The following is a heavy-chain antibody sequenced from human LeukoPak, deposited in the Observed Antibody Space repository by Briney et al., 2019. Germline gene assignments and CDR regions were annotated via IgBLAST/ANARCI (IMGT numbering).Heavy chain of an antibody. CDR2: IIPIFGTA. Sequence: ASVRVSCKASGGTFSSYAISWVRQAPGQGLEWMGGIIPIFGTANYAQKFQGRVTITADESTSTAYMELSSLRSEDTAVYYCARDWDWNDERFHNWFDPWGQGTLVTVSS. J-gene: IGHJ5*02. D-gene: IGHD1-1*01. V-gene: IGHV1-69*01. CDR3: ARDWDWNDERFHNWFDP. CDR1: GGTFSSYA.